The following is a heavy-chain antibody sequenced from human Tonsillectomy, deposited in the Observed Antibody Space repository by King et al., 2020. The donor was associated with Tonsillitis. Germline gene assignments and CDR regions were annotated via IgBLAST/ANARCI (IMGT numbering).Heavy chain of an antibody. D-gene: IGHD2-2*01. J-gene: IGHJ3*02. CDR1: GGSISSSSYF. V-gene: IGHV4-39*01. CDR2: IYYSGST. Sequence: QLQESGPGLVKPSETLSLTCKVSGGSISSSSYFWDWVRQPPGKGLEGIGSIYYSGSTYYNPSLKSRVTISVYTSKNQFSLKLSSVTAADTAVYYCARRATGIVVVPATRDAFDIWGQGTMVTVSS. CDR3: ARRATGIVVVPATRDAFDI.